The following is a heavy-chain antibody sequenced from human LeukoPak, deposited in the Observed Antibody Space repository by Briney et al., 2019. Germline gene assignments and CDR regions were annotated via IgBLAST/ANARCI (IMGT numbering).Heavy chain of an antibody. CDR2: IIPIFGTA. CDR1: GGTFSSYA. Sequence: SVKVSCKASGGTFSSYAISWVRQAPGQGLEWMGGIIPIFGTANYAQKFQGRVTITADESTSTAYMELSSLRSGDTAVYYCAKRGSSANFDHWGQGTLVSVSS. CDR3: AKRGSSANFDH. V-gene: IGHV1-69*13. D-gene: IGHD2-2*01. J-gene: IGHJ4*02.